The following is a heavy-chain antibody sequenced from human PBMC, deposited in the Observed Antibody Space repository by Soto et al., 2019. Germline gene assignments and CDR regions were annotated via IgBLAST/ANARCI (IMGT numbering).Heavy chain of an antibody. V-gene: IGHV4-59*01. CDR3: ARDGSTKGDLLPHDYYDGMDV. D-gene: IGHD3-10*01. CDR2: IYYSGST. CDR1: GGSISSYY. J-gene: IGHJ6*02. Sequence: SETLSLTCTVSGGSISSYYWSWIRQPPGKGLEWIGYIYYSGSTNYNPSLKSRVTISVDTSKNQFSLKLSSVTAADTAVYYCARDGSTKGDLLPHDYYDGMDVWGQGTTVTVSS.